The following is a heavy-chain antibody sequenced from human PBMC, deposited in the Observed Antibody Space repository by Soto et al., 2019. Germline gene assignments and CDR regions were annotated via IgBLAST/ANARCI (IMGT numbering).Heavy chain of an antibody. CDR3: ARIYGQYDYIWGSYRPNYFDY. D-gene: IGHD3-16*02. Sequence: QVQLQESGPGLVKPSQTLSLTCTVSGGSISSGGYYWSWIRQHPGKGLEWIGYIYYSGSTYYNPSLKSRVTISVDTSKNQFSLKLSSVTAADTAVYYCARIYGQYDYIWGSYRPNYFDYWGKGTLVTVSS. J-gene: IGHJ4*02. CDR2: IYYSGST. V-gene: IGHV4-31*03. CDR1: GGSISSGGYY.